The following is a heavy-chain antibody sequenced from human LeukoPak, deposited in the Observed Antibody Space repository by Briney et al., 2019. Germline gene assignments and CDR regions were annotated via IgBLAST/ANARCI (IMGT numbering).Heavy chain of an antibody. D-gene: IGHD5-12*01. CDR3: TKHTRPGCSGYENAFDI. CDR2: FYDSGST. CDR1: GGSIRSRNYY. J-gene: IGHJ3*02. V-gene: IGHV4-39*01. Sequence: SETLSLTCTVSGGSIRSRNYYWDWIRQPPGKGLEWIVNFYDSGSTYYNPSLKSRVTISGDTSKNLFSLMLTFVPAAAPVFFSCTKHTRPGCSGYENAFDIWGQGTMVTVSS.